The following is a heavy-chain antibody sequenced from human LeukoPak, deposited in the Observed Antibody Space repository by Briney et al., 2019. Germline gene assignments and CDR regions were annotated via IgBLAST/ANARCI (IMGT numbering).Heavy chain of an antibody. Sequence: PSQTLSLTCTVSGGSISSGGYYWSWIRQHPGKGLEWIGYIYYSGSTYYNPSLKSRVTISVDTSKNQFSLKLSSVTAADTAVYYCAREKVVGGMGDYYFDYWGQGTLVTVSS. CDR3: AREKVVGGMGDYYFDY. V-gene: IGHV4-31*03. J-gene: IGHJ4*02. CDR2: IYYSGST. CDR1: GGSISSGGYY. D-gene: IGHD2-15*01.